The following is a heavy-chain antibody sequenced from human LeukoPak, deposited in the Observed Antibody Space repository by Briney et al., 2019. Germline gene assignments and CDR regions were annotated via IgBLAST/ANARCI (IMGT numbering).Heavy chain of an antibody. Sequence: SETLSLTCAVYGGSFSGYYWSWSRQPAGKGLKWIGEINPSGSTNYNPSLKSRVTISVDTSKNQFSLKLSSVTAADTAVYYCARGFRDSSGYYYHRQPIFDYWGQGTLVTVSS. V-gene: IGHV4-34*01. J-gene: IGHJ4*02. CDR1: GGSFSGYY. D-gene: IGHD3-22*01. CDR3: ARGFRDSSGYYYHRQPIFDY. CDR2: INPSGST.